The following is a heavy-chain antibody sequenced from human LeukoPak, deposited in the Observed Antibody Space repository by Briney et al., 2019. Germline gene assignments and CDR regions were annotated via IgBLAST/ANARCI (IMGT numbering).Heavy chain of an antibody. CDR2: ISGSGGST. CDR1: GFTFSTYA. Sequence: PGGSLRLSCAASGFTFSTYAMSWVRQAPGKGLEWVSAISGSGGSTYYADSVRGRFTISRDNSKNTLYLQMNSLRAEDAAVYYCAKPRDYFDYWGQGTLVTVSS. J-gene: IGHJ4*02. CDR3: AKPRDYFDY. V-gene: IGHV3-23*01.